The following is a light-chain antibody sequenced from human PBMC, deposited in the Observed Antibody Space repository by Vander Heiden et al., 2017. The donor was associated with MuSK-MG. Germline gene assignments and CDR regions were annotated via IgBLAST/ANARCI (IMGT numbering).Light chain of an antibody. J-gene: IGLJ3*02. CDR2: EDN. CDR3: QSFDSDNHWV. V-gene: IGLV6-57*01. CDR1: SGSIGSYY. Sequence: FMLTQPHSVSESPGTTVTIPCTRSSGSIGSYYVQWCQQRPGSSPTTVIYEDNQRPSGVPDRFSGSIDSSSNSASLTISGLKTEDEADYYCQSFDSDNHWVFGGGTKLTVL.